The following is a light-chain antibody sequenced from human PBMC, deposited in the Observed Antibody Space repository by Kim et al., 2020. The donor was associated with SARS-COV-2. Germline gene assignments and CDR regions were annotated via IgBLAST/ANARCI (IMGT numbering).Light chain of an antibody. CDR2: GKN. CDR3: KSRGTSGNVV. CDR1: SLRSYY. Sequence: SSELTQDPAVSVALGQTVRITCRGDSLRSYYATWYQQKPGQAPVLVIYGKNNRPSGIPDRFSGSSSGNTASLTIPGAQAEDEADYCCKSRGTSGNVVFGGGTQLTVL. J-gene: IGLJ2*01. V-gene: IGLV3-19*01.